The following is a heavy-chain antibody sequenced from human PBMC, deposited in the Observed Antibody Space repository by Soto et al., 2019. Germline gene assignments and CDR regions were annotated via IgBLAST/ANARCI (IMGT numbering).Heavy chain of an antibody. D-gene: IGHD6-13*01. CDR2: IIPILGIA. J-gene: IGHJ4*02. Sequence: QVQLVQSGAEVKKPGSSVKVSCKASGGTFSSYTISWVRQAPGQGLEWMGRIIPILGIANYAQKFQGRVTITADKSTSTAYMELSSLRSEDTAVYYCVTMGYSSSWYVDYWGQGTLVTVSS. CDR3: VTMGYSSSWYVDY. V-gene: IGHV1-69*02. CDR1: GGTFSSYT.